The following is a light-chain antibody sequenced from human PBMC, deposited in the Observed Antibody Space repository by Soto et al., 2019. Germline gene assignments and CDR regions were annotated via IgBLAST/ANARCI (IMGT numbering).Light chain of an antibody. CDR3: QQYYSYPLT. CDR2: AAS. V-gene: IGKV1-8*01. J-gene: IGKJ4*01. CDR1: QGISSY. Sequence: ALRMTQSPSSFSASTGDRVTITCRASQGISSYLAWYQQTPGKAHKLLIYAASTLQSGVPSRFSGSGSGTEFTLTISCLQSEDFASYYCQQYYSYPLTFGGGTKVEIK.